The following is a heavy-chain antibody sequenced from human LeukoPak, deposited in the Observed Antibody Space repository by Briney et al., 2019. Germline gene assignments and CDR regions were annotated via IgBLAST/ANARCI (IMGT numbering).Heavy chain of an antibody. CDR1: GFSISDYD. V-gene: IGHV3-33*08. CDR3: ARDEMAAAGCFDY. D-gene: IGHD6-13*01. J-gene: IGHJ4*02. Sequence: GGSLRLSCAASGFSISDYDMHWVRQAPGKGLEWVAVIWYDGSNKYYADSVKGRFTISRDNSKNTLYLQMNSLRAEDTAEYYCARDEMAAAGCFDYWGQGTLVTVSS. CDR2: IWYDGSNK.